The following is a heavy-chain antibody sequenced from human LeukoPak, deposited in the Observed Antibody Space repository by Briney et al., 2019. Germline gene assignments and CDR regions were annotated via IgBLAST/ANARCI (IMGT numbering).Heavy chain of an antibody. CDR3: ARGIHSGYDPRPFDY. V-gene: IGHV4-34*01. CDR2: INHSGST. J-gene: IGHJ4*02. CDR1: GGSFSGYY. Sequence: SETLSLTCAVYGGSFSGYYWSWIRQPPGKGLEWIGEINHSGSTNYNPSLKSRVTISVDTSKNQFSLKLSSVTAADTAVYYCARGIHSGYDPRPFDYWGQGTLVTVSS. D-gene: IGHD5-12*01.